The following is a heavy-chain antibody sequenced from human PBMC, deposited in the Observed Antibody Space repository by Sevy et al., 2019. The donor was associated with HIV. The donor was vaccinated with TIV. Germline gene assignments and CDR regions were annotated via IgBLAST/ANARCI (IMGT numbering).Heavy chain of an antibody. D-gene: IGHD3-3*01. J-gene: IGHJ4*02. CDR1: SFIFNSYA. Sequence: GGSLRLSCAASSFIFNSYAMSWVRQAPGKGLEWVSTINGHGGSTYYADSVKGRFTISRDNSKNTLDLQMNSLRAEDTAVYYCAGGFWSGFDYWGQGSLVTVSS. CDR2: INGHGGST. V-gene: IGHV3-23*01. CDR3: AGGFWSGFDY.